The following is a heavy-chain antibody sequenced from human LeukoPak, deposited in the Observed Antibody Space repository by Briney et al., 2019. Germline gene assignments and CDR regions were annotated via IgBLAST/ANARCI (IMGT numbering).Heavy chain of an antibody. CDR3: ARLHCSSTSCYGPLYYYCGMDV. D-gene: IGHD2-2*01. CDR2: INHSGST. CDR1: GGSFSGYY. J-gene: IGHJ6*04. Sequence: PSETLSLTCAVYGGSFSGYYWSWIRQPPGKGLEWIGEINHSGSTNYNPSLTSRATISVDTSKNQFSLKLSSVTAADTAVYYCARLHCSSTSCYGPLYYYCGMDVWGKGTTVTVSS. V-gene: IGHV4-34*01.